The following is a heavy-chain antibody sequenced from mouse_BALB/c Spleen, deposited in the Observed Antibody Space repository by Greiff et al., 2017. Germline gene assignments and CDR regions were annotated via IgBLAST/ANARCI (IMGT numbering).Heavy chain of an antibody. CDR3: ARHDRYDVGDYYAMDY. D-gene: IGHD2-14*01. Sequence: DVKLVESGGGLVKPGGSLKLSCAASGFTFSSYAMSWVRQTPEKRLEWVATISSGGSYTYYPDSVKGRFTISRDNAKNTLYLQMSSLRSEDTAMYYCARHDRYDVGDYYAMDYWGQGTSVTVSS. CDR2: ISSGGSYT. CDR1: GFTFSSYA. V-gene: IGHV5-9-3*01. J-gene: IGHJ4*01.